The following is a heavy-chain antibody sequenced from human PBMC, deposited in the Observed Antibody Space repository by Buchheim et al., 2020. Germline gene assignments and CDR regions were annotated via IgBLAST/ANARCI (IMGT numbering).Heavy chain of an antibody. D-gene: IGHD3-3*01. CDR1: GYTFTSYD. CDR3: ARELRFLEWLFPNYYYYGMDV. V-gene: IGHV1-8*01. J-gene: IGHJ6*02. Sequence: QVQLVQSGAEVKKPGASVKVSCKASGYTFTSYDINWVRQATGQGLEWMGWMNPNSGNTGYAQKFQGRVTMTRNTSISTAYMELSSLRSEDTAVYYCARELRFLEWLFPNYYYYGMDVWGQGTT. CDR2: MNPNSGNT.